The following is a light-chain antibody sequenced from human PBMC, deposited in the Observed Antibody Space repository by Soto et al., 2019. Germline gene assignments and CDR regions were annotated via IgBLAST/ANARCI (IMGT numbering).Light chain of an antibody. CDR2: GAS. V-gene: IGKV3-15*01. J-gene: IGKJ1*01. CDR3: QHYNNWPLT. Sequence: EIVMPQSPATLSVSPGERATLSCSASKSVSSNLAWYQQNPGQAPRLLIYGASTRATGIPARFSGSGSGTEFTLTIRSLQSEDVAVYYCQHYNNWPLTFRQGPKVEIK. CDR1: KSVSSN.